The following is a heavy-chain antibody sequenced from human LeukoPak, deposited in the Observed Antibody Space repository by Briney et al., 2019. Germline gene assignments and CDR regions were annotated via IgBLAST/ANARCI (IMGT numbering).Heavy chain of an antibody. CDR2: ISAYNGNT. Sequence: ASVKVSCKASGYTFTSYGISWVRQAPGQGLEWMGWISAYNGNTNYAQKLQGRVTMTTDTSTSTAYMELRSLRSDDTAVYYCARDSYCGADCSLYYYYYGMDVWGQGTTVTVSS. CDR3: ARDSYCGADCSLYYYYYGMDV. CDR1: GYTFTSYG. V-gene: IGHV1-18*01. J-gene: IGHJ6*02. D-gene: IGHD2-21*02.